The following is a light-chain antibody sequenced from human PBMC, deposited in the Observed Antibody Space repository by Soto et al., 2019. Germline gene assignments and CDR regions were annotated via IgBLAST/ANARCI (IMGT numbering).Light chain of an antibody. V-gene: IGKV3-20*01. J-gene: IGKJ2*01. Sequence: EIVLTQSPGALSFSPGERATLSCRSSQSVRSNSLAWYQQKPGQAPRLLIYGASSRATGMPERFSGSGSGTYFTLIISTLETEDFAVYDGPQYCIYPYNFGQGAKLEIK. CDR1: QSVRSNS. CDR3: PQYCIYPYN. CDR2: GAS.